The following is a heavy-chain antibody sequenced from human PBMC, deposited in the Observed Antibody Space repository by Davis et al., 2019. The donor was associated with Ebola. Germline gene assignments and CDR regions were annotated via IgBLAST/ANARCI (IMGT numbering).Heavy chain of an antibody. CDR2: IIPILGIA. Sequence: SVKVSCKASGGTFSSYAISWVRQAPGQGLEWMGGIIPILGIANYAQKFQGRVTITADESTSTAYMELSSLRSEDTAVYYCAREGGAAAGSGSNYYYDMDVWGKGTTVTVSS. V-gene: IGHV1-69*10. CDR3: AREGGAAAGSGSNYYYDMDV. CDR1: GGTFSSYA. D-gene: IGHD6-13*01. J-gene: IGHJ6*03.